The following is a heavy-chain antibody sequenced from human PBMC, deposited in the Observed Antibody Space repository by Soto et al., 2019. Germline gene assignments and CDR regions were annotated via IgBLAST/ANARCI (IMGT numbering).Heavy chain of an antibody. CDR1: GGSISSGGYY. Sequence: SETLSLTCTVSGGSISSGGYYWSWIRQHPGKGLEWIGYIYYSGSTYYNPSLKSRVTISVDTSKNRFSLKLGSVTAADTAGYYCAGQTLYSGYLNTPPYYFDYWGQGTLVTVSS. V-gene: IGHV4-31*03. J-gene: IGHJ4*02. CDR3: AGQTLYSGYLNTPPYYFDY. CDR2: IYYSGST. D-gene: IGHD5-12*01.